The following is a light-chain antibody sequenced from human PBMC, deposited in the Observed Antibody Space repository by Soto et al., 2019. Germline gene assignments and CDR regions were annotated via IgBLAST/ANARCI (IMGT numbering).Light chain of an antibody. Sequence: IQLTQSPSPLAECVGNRVTITCRASQTISSWLAWYQQKPGKAPKLLIYKASTLKSGVPSRFSGSGSGTDFTLTISSLQPEDFTPYYCQHYNSYSQWFGPRSKVDI. CDR2: KAS. CDR1: QTISSW. V-gene: IGKV1-5*03. J-gene: IGKJ1*01. CDR3: QHYNSYSQW.